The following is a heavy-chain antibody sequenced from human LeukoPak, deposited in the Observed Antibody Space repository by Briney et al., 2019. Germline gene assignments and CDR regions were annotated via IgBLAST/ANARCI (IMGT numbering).Heavy chain of an antibody. CDR1: GFTFSSYW. V-gene: IGHV3-7*01. CDR3: ATDRNSGKYYDY. D-gene: IGHD1-26*01. J-gene: IGHJ4*02. CDR2: IKQDGSEK. Sequence: PGGSLRLSCTASGFTFSSYWMSWVRQAPGKGLEWVANIKQDGSEKDYVDSVKGRFTISRDNPKNSLYLQMNSLRAEDTAVYYCATDRNSGKYYDYWGQGTLVTVSS.